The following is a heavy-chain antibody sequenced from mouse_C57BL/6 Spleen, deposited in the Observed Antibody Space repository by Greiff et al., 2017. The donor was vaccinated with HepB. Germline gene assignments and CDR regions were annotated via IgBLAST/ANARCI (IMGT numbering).Heavy chain of an antibody. CDR3: ARRGYDYDRGYYAMGY. J-gene: IGHJ4*01. CDR1: GYTFTSYW. D-gene: IGHD2-4*01. CDR2: IYPSDSET. V-gene: IGHV1-61*01. Sequence: QVQLQQPGAELVRPGSSVKLSCKASGYTFTSYWMDWVKQRPGQGLEWIGNIYPSDSETHYNQKFKDKATLTVDKSSSTAYMQLSSLTSEDSAVYYCARRGYDYDRGYYAMGYWGQGTSVTVSS.